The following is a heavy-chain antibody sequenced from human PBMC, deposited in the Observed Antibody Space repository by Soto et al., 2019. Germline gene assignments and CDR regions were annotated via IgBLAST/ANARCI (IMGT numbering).Heavy chain of an antibody. J-gene: IGHJ4*02. D-gene: IGHD3-3*01. CDR3: VLLGVFDH. CDR1: GYTFTSYN. CDR2: SNSNSGNS. Sequence: ASVKVSCKASGYTFTSYNINWVRQAPGQGLEWVAGSNSNSGNSDHAQKFQGRLTVTRNTSISTAYMELSSLRSDDTAVYYCVLLGVFDHWVRGTLVTVSS. V-gene: IGHV1-8*01.